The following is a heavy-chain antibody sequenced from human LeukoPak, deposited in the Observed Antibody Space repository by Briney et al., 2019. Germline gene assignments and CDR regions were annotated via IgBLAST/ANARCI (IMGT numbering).Heavy chain of an antibody. V-gene: IGHV4-39*02. Sequence: PSETLSLTCTVSGGSISSSTYYWGWIRQPSGKGLEWIGSIYYSGSTYYNPSLKSRVTISVDTPKNQFSLKLSSVTAADTAVYYCARDDDPGYSSLPYNWFDPWGQGTLVTVSS. J-gene: IGHJ5*02. D-gene: IGHD6-13*01. CDR2: IYYSGST. CDR3: ARDDDPGYSSLPYNWFDP. CDR1: GGSISSSTYY.